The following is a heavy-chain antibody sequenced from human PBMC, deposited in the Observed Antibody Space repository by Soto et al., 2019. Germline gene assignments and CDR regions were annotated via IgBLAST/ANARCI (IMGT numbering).Heavy chain of an antibody. J-gene: IGHJ4*02. CDR1: GFTFDDYA. Sequence: PGGSLRLSCAASGFTFDDYAMHWVRQAPGKGLEWVSGISWNSGSIGYADSVKGRFTISRDNAKNSLYLQMNSLRAEDTALYYCAKESRDYDGNRYTGNWGQGTLGTVAS. CDR2: ISWNSGSI. D-gene: IGHD4-17*01. CDR3: AKESRDYDGNRYTGN. V-gene: IGHV3-9*01.